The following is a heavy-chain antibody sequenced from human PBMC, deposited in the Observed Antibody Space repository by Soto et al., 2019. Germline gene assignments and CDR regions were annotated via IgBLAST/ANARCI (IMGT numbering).Heavy chain of an antibody. Sequence: EVQLLESGGGLVQPGGSLSLSCAASGFTFSSYAMSWVRQAPGTGLEWVSAISGSGGSTYYADSVKGRFTNSRDNSKNTLYRQMSSMRAEDTAVYYCARRGGSSWYNNWFDPWGQGTLVTVSS. CDR3: ARRGGSSWYNNWFDP. V-gene: IGHV3-23*01. CDR1: GFTFSSYA. D-gene: IGHD6-13*01. CDR2: ISGSGGST. J-gene: IGHJ5*02.